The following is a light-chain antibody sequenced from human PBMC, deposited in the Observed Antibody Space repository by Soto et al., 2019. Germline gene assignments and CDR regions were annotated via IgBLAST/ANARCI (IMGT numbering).Light chain of an antibody. CDR3: QQLLSYPIT. J-gene: IGKJ5*01. CDR2: ATS. CDR1: QSVSSN. V-gene: IGKV3-15*01. Sequence: EIVMTQSPATLSVSPGERATLSCSASQSVSSNLAWYQQKPGQAPRLLIYATSTRATGIPARFSGSGSGTEFTLTISSLQPEDFATYYCQQLLSYPITFGQGTRLEIK.